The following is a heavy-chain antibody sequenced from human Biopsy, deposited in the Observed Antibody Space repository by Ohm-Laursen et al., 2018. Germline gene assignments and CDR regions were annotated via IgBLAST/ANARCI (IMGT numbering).Heavy chain of an antibody. D-gene: IGHD3-22*01. Sequence: GASVKVSCKASGYTFSNYYIHWVRQAPGQGPEWVGWISPYNGNGDYEKNFHGRVTLTADTSTSTVYMELRSLRSGDTAVYYCATSHYFESTGYAFDFWGQGTMVSVSS. J-gene: IGHJ3*01. CDR3: ATSHYFESTGYAFDF. CDR1: GYTFSNYY. V-gene: IGHV1-18*04. CDR2: ISPYNGNG.